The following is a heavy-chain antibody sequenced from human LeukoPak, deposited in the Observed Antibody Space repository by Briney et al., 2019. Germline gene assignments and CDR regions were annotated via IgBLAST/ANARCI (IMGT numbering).Heavy chain of an antibody. D-gene: IGHD3-16*01. CDR2: IYYSGST. CDR1: GGSISSYY. V-gene: IGHV4-59*01. J-gene: IGHJ6*02. Sequence: KTSETLSLTCTVSGGSISSYYWSWIRQPPGEGLEWIGYIYYSGSTNYNPSLKSRVTISVDTSKNQFSLKMSSVTAADTAVYYCARVGYYYGMDVWGQGTTVTVSS. CDR3: ARVGYYYGMDV.